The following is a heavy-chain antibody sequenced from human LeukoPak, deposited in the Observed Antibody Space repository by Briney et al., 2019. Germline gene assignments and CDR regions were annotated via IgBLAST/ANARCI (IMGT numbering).Heavy chain of an antibody. J-gene: IGHJ4*02. V-gene: IGHV1-3*01. CDR2: INAGNGNT. CDR3: ARAATAGIFDY. Sequence: ASVKVSCKASGYTFTSYAMHWVRQAPGQGLEWMGWINAGNGNTKYSQKFQGRVTITRDTSASTAYMELSSLRSEDTAVYYCARAATAGIFDYWGQGTLVTVSS. D-gene: IGHD6-19*01. CDR1: GYTFTSYA.